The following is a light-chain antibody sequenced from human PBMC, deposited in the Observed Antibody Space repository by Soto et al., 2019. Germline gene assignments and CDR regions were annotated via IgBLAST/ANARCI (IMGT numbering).Light chain of an antibody. CDR1: QSVGRW. J-gene: IGKJ2*01. V-gene: IGKV1-5*03. CDR3: QQYTSFST. Sequence: DIQMTQSPSTLSASVGDRVNITCRASQSVGRWLAWYQQKPGKAPKLLVFSASRLDSGDPSRFSGSGAGTDFTLTISSLQPDDFATYYCQQYTSFSTFGQGTKLEIK. CDR2: SAS.